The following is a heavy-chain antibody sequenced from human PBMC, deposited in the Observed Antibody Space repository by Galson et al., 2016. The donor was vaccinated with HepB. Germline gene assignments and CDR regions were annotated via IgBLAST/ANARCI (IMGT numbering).Heavy chain of an antibody. Sequence: SLRLSCAASGFTFSSNAMRWVRQALGQGLEWVSSINPRGGGSRYADSVKGRFTISRDNFKDTLYLEMSSLTAEDTATYYCARPQSVSGTYQGMDVWGHGTTVTVSS. J-gene: IGHJ6*02. CDR1: GFTFSSNA. CDR2: INPRGGGS. D-gene: IGHD3-10*01. V-gene: IGHV3-23*01. CDR3: ARPQSVSGTYQGMDV.